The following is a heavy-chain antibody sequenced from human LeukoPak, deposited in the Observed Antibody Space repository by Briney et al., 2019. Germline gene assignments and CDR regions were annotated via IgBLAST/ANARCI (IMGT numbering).Heavy chain of an antibody. Sequence: ASVKVSCKASGYTFTGYYMHWVRQAPGQGLEWMGWISAYNGNTNYAQKLQGRVTMTTDTSTSTAYMELRSLRSDDTAVYYCARVAHYYDSSGYSHWFDPWGQGTLVTVSS. CDR2: ISAYNGNT. J-gene: IGHJ5*02. CDR1: GYTFTGYY. D-gene: IGHD3-22*01. V-gene: IGHV1-18*04. CDR3: ARVAHYYDSSGYSHWFDP.